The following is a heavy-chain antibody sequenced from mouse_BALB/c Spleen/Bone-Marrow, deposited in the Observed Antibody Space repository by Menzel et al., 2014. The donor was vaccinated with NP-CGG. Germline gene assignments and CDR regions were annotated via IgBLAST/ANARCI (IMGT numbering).Heavy chain of an antibody. CDR2: ISSGSSTI. V-gene: IGHV5-17*02. J-gene: IGHJ2*01. CDR3: TRGGNWDDFDY. Sequence: EVKLMESGGGLVQPGGSRKLSCAASGFTFSSFGMHWVRQAPEKGLEWVAYISSGSSTISYADTVKGRFTVSRDNPKNTLFLQMTSLRSEDTAMYYCTRGGNWDDFDYWGQGTTLTVSP. D-gene: IGHD4-1*01. CDR1: GFTFSSFG.